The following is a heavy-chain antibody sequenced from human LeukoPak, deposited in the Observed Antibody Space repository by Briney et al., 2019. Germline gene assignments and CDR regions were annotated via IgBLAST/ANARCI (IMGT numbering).Heavy chain of an antibody. CDR1: GGTFSSYA. CDR3: ARIDYYDSSGYFLRDYFDY. J-gene: IGHJ4*02. V-gene: IGHV1-69*05. Sequence: ASVKVSCKASGGTFSSYAISWVRQAPGQGLEWMGGIIPIFGTANYAQKFQGRVTITTDESTSTAYMELRSLRSDDTAVYYCARIDYYDSSGYFLRDYFDYWGQGTLVTVSS. CDR2: IIPIFGTA. D-gene: IGHD3-22*01.